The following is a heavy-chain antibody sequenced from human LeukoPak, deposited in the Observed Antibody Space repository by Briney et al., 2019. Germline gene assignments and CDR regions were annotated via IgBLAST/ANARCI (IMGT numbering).Heavy chain of an antibody. V-gene: IGHV3-23*01. CDR3: AVRGAGSSSDFDY. CDR1: GFTFSSYA. Sequence: GGSLRLSCAASGFTFSSYAMSWGRQAPGKGLQWVSAISGSGGSTYYADSVKGRFTISRDNSKNTLYLQMNSLRAEDTAVYYCAVRGAGSSSDFDYWGQGTLVTVSS. J-gene: IGHJ4*02. CDR2: ISGSGGST. D-gene: IGHD6-6*01.